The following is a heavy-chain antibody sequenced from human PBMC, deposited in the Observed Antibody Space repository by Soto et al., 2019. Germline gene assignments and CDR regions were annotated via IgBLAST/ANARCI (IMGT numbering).Heavy chain of an antibody. CDR1: GFTFSSYS. D-gene: IGHD3-3*01. CDR2: ISSSSSYI. CDR3: ARDSPLGDPATALGAFDI. J-gene: IGHJ3*02. Sequence: GGSLRLSCAASGFTFSSYSMNWVRQAPGKGLEWVSSISSSSSYIYYADSVKGRFTISRDNAKNSLYLQMNSLRAEDTAVYYCARDSPLGDPATALGAFDIWGQGTMVTVSS. V-gene: IGHV3-21*01.